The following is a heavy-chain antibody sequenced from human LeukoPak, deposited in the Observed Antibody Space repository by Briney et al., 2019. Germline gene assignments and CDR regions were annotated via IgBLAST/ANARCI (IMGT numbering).Heavy chain of an antibody. J-gene: IGHJ2*01. D-gene: IGHD3-22*01. V-gene: IGHV3-66*01. CDR2: IRSDTGT. CDR3: ARDGAYDSSGYYLPYWYFDL. CDR1: GLSVSHNY. Sequence: PGGSLRLSCAASGLSVSHNYMTWVRQAPGKGLQWVSMIRSDTGTDYADSVKGRFTISRDNSKNTLYLQMNSLRAEDTAVYYCARDGAYDSSGYYLPYWYFDLWGRGTLVTVSS.